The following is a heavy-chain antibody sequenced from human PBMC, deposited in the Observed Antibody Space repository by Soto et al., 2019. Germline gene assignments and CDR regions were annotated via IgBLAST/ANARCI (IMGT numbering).Heavy chain of an antibody. J-gene: IGHJ4*02. Sequence: GGSLRLSCAASGFTFSSYSMNWVRQAPGKGLEWVSYISSSSSTIYYADSVKGRFTISRDNAKNSLYLQMNSLRDEDTAVYYRARDDVSKWLVPFDYWGQGHLVTVSS. D-gene: IGHD6-19*01. CDR2: ISSSSSTI. CDR3: ARDDVSKWLVPFDY. CDR1: GFTFSSYS. V-gene: IGHV3-48*02.